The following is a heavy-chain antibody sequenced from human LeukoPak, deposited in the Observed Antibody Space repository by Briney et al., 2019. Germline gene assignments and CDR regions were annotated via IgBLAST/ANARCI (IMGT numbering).Heavy chain of an antibody. D-gene: IGHD3-10*01. Sequence: SETLSLTCAVYGGSFSGYYWSWIRQPPGKGLEWIGEINHGGSTNYNPSLKSRVTISVDTSKNQFSLKLSSVTAADTAVYYCARSYGSGSYFDYWGQGTLVTVSS. CDR2: INHGGST. CDR3: ARSYGSGSYFDY. J-gene: IGHJ4*02. CDR1: GGSFSGYY. V-gene: IGHV4-34*01.